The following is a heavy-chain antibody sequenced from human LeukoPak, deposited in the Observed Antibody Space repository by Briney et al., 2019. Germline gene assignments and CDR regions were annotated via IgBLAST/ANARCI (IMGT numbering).Heavy chain of an antibody. Sequence: PGGSVRLSCTASGFTFKSYVMHWLRQAPGKGLAWVADIWYDGSKKYYADSVKGRFTISRDNSKDRLFLQRNSLRVEDTALYYSVNDLYDSNGYSGFDHWGQGTLVTVSS. CDR1: GFTFKSYV. V-gene: IGHV3-33*06. J-gene: IGHJ1*01. CDR2: IWYDGSKK. CDR3: VNDLYDSNGYSGFDH. D-gene: IGHD3-22*01.